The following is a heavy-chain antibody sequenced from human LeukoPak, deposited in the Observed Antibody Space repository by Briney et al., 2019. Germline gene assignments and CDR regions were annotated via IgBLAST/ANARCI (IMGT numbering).Heavy chain of an antibody. CDR1: GFTFSNHY. V-gene: IGHV3-11*01. J-gene: IGHJ3*01. CDR2: ISSRSSNK. CDR3: AQDLMVRGGDFSHYDAFDV. Sequence: PGGSLRLSCAASGFTFSNHYMSWIRQAPGKGLVWVSYISSRSSNKYYADSVKGRFTISRDNAKNSLYLQMDSLRVEDTALYHCAQDLMVRGGDFSHYDAFDVWGQGTMVTVSS. D-gene: IGHD2-21*02.